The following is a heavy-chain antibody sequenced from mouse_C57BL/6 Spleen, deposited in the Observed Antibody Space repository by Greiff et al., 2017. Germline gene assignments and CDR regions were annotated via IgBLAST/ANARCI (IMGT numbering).Heavy chain of an antibody. Sequence: QVQLKESGPELVKPGASVKISCKASGYAFSSSWMNWVKQRPGQGLEWIGRIYPGDGDTNYNGKFKGKATLTADTSSSTAYMQLSSLTSEDSAVYFCARPITSEAMDYWGQGTSVTVSS. J-gene: IGHJ4*01. CDR2: IYPGDGDT. V-gene: IGHV1-82*01. CDR1: GYAFSSSW. CDR3: ARPITSEAMDY. D-gene: IGHD1-1*01.